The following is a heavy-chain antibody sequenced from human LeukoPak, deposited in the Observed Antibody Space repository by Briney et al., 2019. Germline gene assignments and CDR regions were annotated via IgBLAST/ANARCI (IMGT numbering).Heavy chain of an antibody. CDR2: IIPIFGTA. Sequence: SVKVSCKASGGTFSSYAISWVRQAPGQGLEWMGGIIPIFGTANYAQKFQGRVTITADESTSTAYMELSSLRSEDTAVYYCARGFRSCDSSGYPRVDFDYWGQGTLVTVSS. D-gene: IGHD3-22*01. CDR3: ARGFRSCDSSGYPRVDFDY. CDR1: GGTFSSYA. J-gene: IGHJ4*02. V-gene: IGHV1-69*01.